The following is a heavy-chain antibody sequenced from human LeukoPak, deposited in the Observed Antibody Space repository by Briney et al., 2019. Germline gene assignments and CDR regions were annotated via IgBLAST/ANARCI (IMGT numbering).Heavy chain of an antibody. CDR1: GGSISSSSYY. D-gene: IGHD5-18*01. V-gene: IGHV4-39*07. J-gene: IGHJ5*02. Sequence: PSETLSLTCTVSGGSISSSSYYWGWIRQPPGKGLEWIGSIYYSGSTNYNPSLKSRVTISVDTSKNQFSLKLSSVTAADTAVYYCARRGYSYGSRDNWFDPWGQGTLVTVSS. CDR2: IYYSGST. CDR3: ARRGYSYGSRDNWFDP.